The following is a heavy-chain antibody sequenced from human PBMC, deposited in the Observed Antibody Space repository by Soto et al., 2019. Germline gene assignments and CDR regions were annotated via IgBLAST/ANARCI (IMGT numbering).Heavy chain of an antibody. CDR3: ARVSGMATSNY. D-gene: IGHD5-12*01. V-gene: IGHV3-21*01. CDR1: GFTFSSYS. J-gene: IGHJ4*02. CDR2: ISSSSSYI. Sequence: GGSLRLSCAASGFTFSSYSMNWVRQAPGKGLEWVSSISSSSSYIYYADSVKGRFTISRDNAKNSLYLQMNSLRAEDTAVYYCARVSGMATSNYWGQGTLVTVSS.